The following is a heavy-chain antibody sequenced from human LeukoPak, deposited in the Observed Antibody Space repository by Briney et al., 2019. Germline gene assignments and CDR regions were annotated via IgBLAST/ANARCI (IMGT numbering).Heavy chain of an antibody. CDR3: ATSPPRATVTTD. CDR2: IKSKTDGGAT. V-gene: IGHV3-15*01. J-gene: IGHJ4*02. Sequence: KSGGSLGLSCAASGFTFSNAWVSWVCQAPGQGLEWVGRIKSKTDGGATDYAAPVKGRFTISRDDSKNTLYLQMTSLKTEDTAVYYCATSPPRATVTTDWGQGTLVTVSS. CDR1: GFTFSNAW. D-gene: IGHD4-17*01.